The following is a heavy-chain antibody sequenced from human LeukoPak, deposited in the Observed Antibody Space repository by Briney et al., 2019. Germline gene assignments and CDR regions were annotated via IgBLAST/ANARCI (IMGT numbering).Heavy chain of an antibody. V-gene: IGHV3-64D*09. CDR3: VKPWDGYNCNYNY. CDR1: GLPLRRYG. Sequence: GGSLRLSCSASGLPLRRYGILWVRQAPRKGPEYVSAINSNGGSTYYADSVRGRFTISRDNSKSALYLQMSSLRAEDTAVYYCVKPWDGYNCNYNYWGEGTLVTASS. CDR2: INSNGGST. D-gene: IGHD1-7*01. J-gene: IGHJ4*02.